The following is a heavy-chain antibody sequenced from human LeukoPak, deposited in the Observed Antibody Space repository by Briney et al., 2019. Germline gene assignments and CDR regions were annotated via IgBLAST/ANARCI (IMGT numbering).Heavy chain of an antibody. J-gene: IGHJ4*02. D-gene: IGHD3-22*01. CDR2: INHSGST. Sequence: PSETLSLTCAVYGGSFSGYYWSWIRQPPGKGLEWIGEINHSGSTNYNPSLKRRVTISVDTSKDQFSLKLSSVTAADTAVYYCARVKYYYDSSGYSAVPYFDYWGQGTLVTVSS. V-gene: IGHV4-34*01. CDR3: ARVKYYYDSSGYSAVPYFDY. CDR1: GGSFSGYY.